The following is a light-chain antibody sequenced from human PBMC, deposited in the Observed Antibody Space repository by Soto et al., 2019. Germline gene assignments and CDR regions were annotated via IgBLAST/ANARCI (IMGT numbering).Light chain of an antibody. V-gene: IGKV1-39*01. Sequence: DIQMTQSPCSLSASVGDRVTITCRASQSISTYLNWYQQKPGKVPNLLIFAASSLLSGVPSRFSGSGSGTDFTLTITSLQAEDSATYYCQQSFIAPWTFGQGTKVEIK. CDR3: QQSFIAPWT. CDR1: QSISTY. J-gene: IGKJ1*01. CDR2: AAS.